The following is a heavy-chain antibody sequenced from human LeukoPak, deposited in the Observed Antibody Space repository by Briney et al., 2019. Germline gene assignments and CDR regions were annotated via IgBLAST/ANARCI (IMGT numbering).Heavy chain of an antibody. D-gene: IGHD3-9*01. CDR2: IYYSGST. CDR1: GGSISSGGYY. V-gene: IGHV4-31*03. CDR3: ARDSSRRPQIYDIATSFSTDS. J-gene: IGHJ4*02. Sequence: SQTLSLTCTVSGGSISSGGYYWSWIRQHPGKGLEWIGYIYYSGSTYYNPSLKSRVTISVDTSKNQFSLKLSSVTAADTAVYYCARDSSRRPQIYDIATSFSTDSWGQGTLVTVSS.